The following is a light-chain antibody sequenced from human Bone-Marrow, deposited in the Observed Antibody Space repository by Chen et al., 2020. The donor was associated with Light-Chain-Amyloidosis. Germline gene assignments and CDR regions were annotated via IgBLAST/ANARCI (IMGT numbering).Light chain of an antibody. Sequence: SYVLTQPSSVSVAPGQTATIACGGNNIGSTRVHWYQQTPGQAPLLVVHDDSDRPSGLPERLAGSKSGNTATLASSRVEAGDEADYYCQVWDRSSDRPVFGGGTKLTVL. V-gene: IGLV3-21*02. CDR1: NIGSTR. CDR3: QVWDRSSDRPV. CDR2: DDS. J-gene: IGLJ3*02.